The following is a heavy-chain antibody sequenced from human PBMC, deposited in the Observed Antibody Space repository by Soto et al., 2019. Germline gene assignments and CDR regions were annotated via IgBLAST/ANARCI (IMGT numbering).Heavy chain of an antibody. CDR1: GFTFSSYG. Sequence: PGGSLRLSCAASGFTFSSYGMHWVRQAPGKGLEWVAVIWYDGSNKYYADSVKGRFTISRDNSKNTLYLQMNSLRAEDTAVYYCARELATNRTYYDFWSGYPKYGMDVWGQGTTVTVSS. CDR3: ARELATNRTYYDFWSGYPKYGMDV. CDR2: IWYDGSNK. V-gene: IGHV3-33*01. J-gene: IGHJ6*02. D-gene: IGHD3-3*01.